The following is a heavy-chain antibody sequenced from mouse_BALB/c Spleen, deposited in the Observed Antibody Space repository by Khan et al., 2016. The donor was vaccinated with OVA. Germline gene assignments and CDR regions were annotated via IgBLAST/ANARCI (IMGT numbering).Heavy chain of an antibody. D-gene: IGHD2-14*01. CDR2: INPKNGGT. V-gene: IGHV1-18*01. J-gene: IGHJ4*01. CDR3: ARDAVRY. CDR1: GYTFPEYT. Sequence: IQLVQSGPELVKPGASVKISCKTSGYTFPEYTVHWVKQSLGKSLDWIGVINPKNGGTAYNQKFKGKATLTVDKSSSTAYMEFRSLTSVGSAVYYCARDAVRYWGEGTSVTVAS.